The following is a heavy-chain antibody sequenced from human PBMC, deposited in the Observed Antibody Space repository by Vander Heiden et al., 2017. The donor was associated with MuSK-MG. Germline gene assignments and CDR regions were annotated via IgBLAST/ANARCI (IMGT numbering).Heavy chain of an antibody. J-gene: IGHJ6*03. CDR3: ARTGSSWPDYYMDV. CDR1: RGSFSGYY. D-gene: IGHD6-13*01. CDR2: INHSGST. V-gene: IGHV4-34*01. Sequence: QVQLQQWGAGLLKPPETLSLTCAVYRGSFSGYYWSWMRQPPGKGLEWIGEINHSGSTNYNPSLKSRVTISVDTSKNQFSLKLSSVTAADTAVYYCARTGSSWPDYYMDVWGKGTTVTVSS.